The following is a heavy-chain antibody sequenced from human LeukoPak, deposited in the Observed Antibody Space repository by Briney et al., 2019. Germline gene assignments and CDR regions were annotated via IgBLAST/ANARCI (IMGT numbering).Heavy chain of an antibody. CDR1: GFTFSDYY. V-gene: IGHV3-30-3*01. CDR2: ISYDGSNK. CDR3: ARGVDYYDSGGTIYY. Sequence: GGSLRLSCAASGFTFSDYYMSWTRQAPGKGLEWVAVISYDGSNKYYADSVKGRFTISRDDSKNTLYLQMNSLRAEDTAVYYCARGVDYYDSGGTIYYWGQGTLVTVSS. J-gene: IGHJ4*02. D-gene: IGHD3-22*01.